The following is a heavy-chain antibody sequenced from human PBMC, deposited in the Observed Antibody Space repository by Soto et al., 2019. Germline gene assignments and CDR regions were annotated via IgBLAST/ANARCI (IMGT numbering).Heavy chain of an antibody. D-gene: IGHD6-19*01. CDR3: AKAPGGPWLVWLYFQH. CDR2: ISWNSGSI. J-gene: IGHJ1*01. Sequence: EVQLVESGGGLVQPGRSLRLSCAASGFTFDDYAMHWVRQAPGKGLEWVSGISWNSGSIGYADSEKGRFTISRDNAKNSLYLQMNSLRAEDTALYYCAKAPGGPWLVWLYFQHWGQGTLVTVSS. V-gene: IGHV3-9*01. CDR1: GFTFDDYA.